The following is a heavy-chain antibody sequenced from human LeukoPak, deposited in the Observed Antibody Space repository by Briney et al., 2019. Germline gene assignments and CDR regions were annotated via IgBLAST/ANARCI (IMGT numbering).Heavy chain of an antibody. CDR2: ISAYNGNT. CDR3: ARAKENYYDSSDAFDI. Sequence: ASVKVSCKASGYTFTIYGISWVRQAPGQGLEWMGWISAYNGNTNYAQKLQGRVTMTTDTSMSTAYMELRSLRSDDTAVYYCARAKENYYDSSDAFDIWGQGTMVTVSS. V-gene: IGHV1-18*01. J-gene: IGHJ3*02. D-gene: IGHD3-22*01. CDR1: GYTFTIYG.